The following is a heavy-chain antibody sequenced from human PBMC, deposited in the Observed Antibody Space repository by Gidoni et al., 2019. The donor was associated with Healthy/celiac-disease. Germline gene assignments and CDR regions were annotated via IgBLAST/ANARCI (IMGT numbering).Heavy chain of an antibody. Sequence: EVQLVESGGGLVKPGGSMRLSCAASGSTFSSYSMNWVPQSPGKGMGWVSSISSSSSYIYYADSVKGRFTISRDNAKNSLYLQMNSLRAEDTAVYYCARDSIAAAAFDYWGQGTLVTVSS. D-gene: IGHD6-13*01. CDR1: GSTFSSYS. CDR3: ARDSIAAAAFDY. J-gene: IGHJ4*01. V-gene: IGHV3-21*01. CDR2: ISSSSSYI.